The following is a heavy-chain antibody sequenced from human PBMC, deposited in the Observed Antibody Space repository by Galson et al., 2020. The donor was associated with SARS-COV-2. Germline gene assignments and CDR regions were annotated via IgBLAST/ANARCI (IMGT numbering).Heavy chain of an antibody. CDR3: ARERVLELRALYGMDV. J-gene: IGHJ6*02. Sequence: SETLSLTCTVSGGSISSGGYYWSWIRQHPGKGLEWIGYIYYSGSTYYNPSLKSRVTISVDTSKNQFSLKLSSVTAADTAVYYCARERVLELRALYGMDVWGQGTTVTVSS. D-gene: IGHD1-7*01. V-gene: IGHV4-31*03. CDR2: IYYSGST. CDR1: GGSISSGGYY.